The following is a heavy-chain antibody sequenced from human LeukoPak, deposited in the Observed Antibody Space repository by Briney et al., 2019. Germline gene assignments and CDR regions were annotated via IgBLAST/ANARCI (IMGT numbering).Heavy chain of an antibody. D-gene: IGHD2-2*01. CDR3: ARDSPSHCSSTSCYSALAQDFDY. CDR2: ISSSSSYI. CDR1: GFTFSSYS. Sequence: ASVKVSCKASGFTFSSYSMNWVRQAPGKGLEWVSSISSSSSYIYYADSVKGRFTISRDNAKNSLYLQMNSLRAEDTAVYYCARDSPSHCSSTSCYSALAQDFDYWGQGTLVTVSS. J-gene: IGHJ4*02. V-gene: IGHV3-21*01.